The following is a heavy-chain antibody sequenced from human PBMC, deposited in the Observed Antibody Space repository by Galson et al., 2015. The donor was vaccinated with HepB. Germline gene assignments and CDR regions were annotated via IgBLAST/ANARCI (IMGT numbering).Heavy chain of an antibody. D-gene: IGHD2-2*01. CDR3: ARDLYCSSTSCYFWEFDY. J-gene: IGHJ4*02. V-gene: IGHV3-11*06. Sequence: SLRLSCAASGFTFSDDYMSWIRQAPGKGLEWVSYISSSSSYTNYADSVKGRFTISRDNAKNSLYLQMNSLRAEDTAVYYCARDLYCSSTSCYFWEFDYWGQGTLVTVSS. CDR2: ISSSSSYT. CDR1: GFTFSDDY.